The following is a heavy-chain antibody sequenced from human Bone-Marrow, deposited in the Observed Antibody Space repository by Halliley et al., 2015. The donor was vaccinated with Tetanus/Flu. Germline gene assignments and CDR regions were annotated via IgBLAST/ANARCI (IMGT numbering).Heavy chain of an antibody. CDR2: YRGGP. CDR3: ARQATFCSGASCFPGNAAV. D-gene: IGHD2-15*01. J-gene: IGHJ6*02. Sequence: YRGGPYYNASFKSRVTISLDTSKTQFSLKLTSVNAADTAVYYCARQATFCSGASCFPGNAAVWGQGTTVTVSS. V-gene: IGHV4-39*01.